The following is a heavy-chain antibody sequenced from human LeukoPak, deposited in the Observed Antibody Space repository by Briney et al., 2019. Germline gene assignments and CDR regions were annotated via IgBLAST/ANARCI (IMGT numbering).Heavy chain of an antibody. V-gene: IGHV3-7*04. J-gene: IGHJ4*02. D-gene: IGHD5-18*01. Sequence: GGPLRLSCAACGFTLSNYCMRWVRQAPGKGVEGVASIDQYGRAKYYVDSVSARFPFSRHNTQNSLHLQMNSPRAEDTAVYYCARADSYGSILDYWGQGTRVIDSS. CDR3: ARADSYGSILDY. CDR1: GFTLSNYC. CDR2: IDQYGRAK.